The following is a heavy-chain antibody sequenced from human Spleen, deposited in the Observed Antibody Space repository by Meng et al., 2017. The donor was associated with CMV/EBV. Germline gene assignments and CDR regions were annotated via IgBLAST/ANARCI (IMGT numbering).Heavy chain of an antibody. D-gene: IGHD6-19*01. CDR1: VYTFTSYY. CDR3: ARASRLYSSGWYDDAFDI. V-gene: IGHV1-46*01. J-gene: IGHJ3*02. Sequence: ASVKVSCKASVYTFTSYYMHWVRQAPGQGLEWMGIINPSAGSTSYAQKFQGRVTMTTDTSTSTAYMELRSLRSDDTAVYYFARASRLYSSGWYDDAFDIWGQGTMVTVSS. CDR2: INPSAGST.